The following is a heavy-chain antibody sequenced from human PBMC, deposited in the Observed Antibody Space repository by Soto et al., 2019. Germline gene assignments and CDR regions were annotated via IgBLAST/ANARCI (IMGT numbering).Heavy chain of an antibody. CDR1: GFTFSSYA. J-gene: IGHJ5*02. Sequence: EVQLLQSGGGLVQPGGSLRLSCAASGFTFSSYAMSWVSQAPGKGMEWVSAISGSGGSTYYADSVKGRFTISRDTSKNTLYLQRNSLRAEDTAVYYCAKEADPIAAAALNWCDPWGQGTLVTVSS. CDR3: AKEADPIAAAALNWCDP. D-gene: IGHD6-13*01. V-gene: IGHV3-23*01. CDR2: ISGSGGST.